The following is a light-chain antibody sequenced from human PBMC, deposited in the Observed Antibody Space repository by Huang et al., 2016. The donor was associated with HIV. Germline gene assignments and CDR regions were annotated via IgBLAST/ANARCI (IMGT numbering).Light chain of an antibody. Sequence: DIQMTQSPSSLSASVGDRVTITCRASQSISNSLNWYRQKPGKAPELLIYAASHLQTGVPSRFSGSGSGTDFTLTISSLQPEDFASYFCQQSYSSLLYTFGQGTKLEIK. CDR1: QSISNS. V-gene: IGKV1-39*01. J-gene: IGKJ2*01. CDR3: QQSYSSLLYT. CDR2: AAS.